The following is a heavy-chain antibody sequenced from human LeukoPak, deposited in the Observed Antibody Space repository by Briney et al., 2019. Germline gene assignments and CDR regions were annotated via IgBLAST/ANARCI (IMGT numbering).Heavy chain of an antibody. V-gene: IGHV4-59*08. CDR3: ARLAPYSSSCFDY. J-gene: IGHJ4*02. Sequence: PSETLSLTCTVSGGSISSYYWSWIRQPPGKGLEWIGYIYYSGSTNYNPSLKSRVTISVDTSKNQFSLKLSSVTAADTAVYYCARLAPYSSSCFDYWGQGTLVTVSS. CDR1: GGSISSYY. CDR2: IYYSGST. D-gene: IGHD6-6*01.